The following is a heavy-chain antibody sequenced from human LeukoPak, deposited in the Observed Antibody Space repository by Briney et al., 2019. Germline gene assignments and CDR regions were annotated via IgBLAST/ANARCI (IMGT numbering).Heavy chain of an antibody. Sequence: GASVKVSCKPAGGTFSSYAISWVREAPGQELEWMGGIIPIFGTANYAQKFQGRVTITADKSTSTTYMELSSLRSEDTAVYYCARARSSSIAARPAMYYYYYMDVWGKGTTVTISS. J-gene: IGHJ6*03. CDR2: IIPIFGTA. CDR1: GGTFSSYA. CDR3: ARARSSSIAARPAMYYYYYMDV. V-gene: IGHV1-69*06. D-gene: IGHD6-6*01.